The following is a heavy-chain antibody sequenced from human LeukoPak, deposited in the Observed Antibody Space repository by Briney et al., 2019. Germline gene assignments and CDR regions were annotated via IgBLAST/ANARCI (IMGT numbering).Heavy chain of an antibody. CDR2: IKQDGSEK. CDR3: AKKGYYDGSGYYMYYFDH. J-gene: IGHJ4*02. CDR1: GFDFSSYW. V-gene: IGHV3-7*03. Sequence: GGSLRLSCAASGFDFSSYWMSWVRQAPGKGLEWVANIKQDGSEKYYVDSVKGRFTISRDNAKNSLYLQMNSLRAEDTAVYYCAKKGYYDGSGYYMYYFDHWGQGTLVTVSS. D-gene: IGHD3-22*01.